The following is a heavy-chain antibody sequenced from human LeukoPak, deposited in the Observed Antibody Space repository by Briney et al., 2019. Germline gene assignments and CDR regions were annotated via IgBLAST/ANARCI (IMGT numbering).Heavy chain of an antibody. V-gene: IGHV3-30-3*01. J-gene: IGHJ4*02. CDR1: GFTFSSYA. D-gene: IGHD3-10*01. CDR3: ARGGTYYGSGSFDY. Sequence: PGGSLRLSCAASGFTFSSYAMHWVRQAPGKGLEWVAVISYDGSNKYYADSVKGRFTISRDNSKNTLYLQMNSLRAEDTAVYYCARGGTYYGSGSFDYWGQGILVTVSS. CDR2: ISYDGSNK.